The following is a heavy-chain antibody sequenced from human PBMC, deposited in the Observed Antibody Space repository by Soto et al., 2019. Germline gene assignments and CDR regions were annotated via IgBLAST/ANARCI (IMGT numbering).Heavy chain of an antibody. CDR2: IKQDGSEK. V-gene: IGHV3-7*01. D-gene: IGHD3-9*01. Sequence: PGGSLRLSCAASGFTFSSYWMSWVRQAPGKGLEWVANIKQDGSEKYYVDSVKGRFTISRDNAKNSLYLQMNSLRAEDTAVYYCARDLSRLRYFDWLLNDYWGQGTLVTVSS. J-gene: IGHJ4*02. CDR1: GFTFSSYW. CDR3: ARDLSRLRYFDWLLNDY.